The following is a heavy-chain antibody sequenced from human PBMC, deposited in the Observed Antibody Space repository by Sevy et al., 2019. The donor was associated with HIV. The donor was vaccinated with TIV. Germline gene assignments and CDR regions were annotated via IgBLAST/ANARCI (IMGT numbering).Heavy chain of an antibody. CDR1: GGTFSSYA. CDR2: IIPIFGTA. CDR3: ARVHCSSTSCYYYYGMDV. Sequence: ASVKVSCKASGGTFSSYAISWVRQAPGQGLEWMGGIIPIFGTANYAQKFQGRVTITADESTSTAYMELSSLGSEDTAVYYCARVHCSSTSCYYYYGMDVWGQGTTVTVSS. D-gene: IGHD2-2*01. V-gene: IGHV1-69*13. J-gene: IGHJ6*02.